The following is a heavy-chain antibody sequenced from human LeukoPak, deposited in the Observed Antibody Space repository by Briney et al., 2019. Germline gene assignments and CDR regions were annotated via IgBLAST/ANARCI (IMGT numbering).Heavy chain of an antibody. CDR1: SGSISFYY. D-gene: IGHD6-19*01. V-gene: IGHV4-59*08. CDR3: ARHYSSGWYVWFDP. CDR2: IYYSGST. Sequence: SETLSLTCTVSSGSISFYYWSWIRQPPGKGLEWIGYIYYSGSTNYNPSLKSRVTISVDTSKNQFSLKLSSVTAADTAVYYCARHYSSGWYVWFDPWGQGTLVTVSS. J-gene: IGHJ5*02.